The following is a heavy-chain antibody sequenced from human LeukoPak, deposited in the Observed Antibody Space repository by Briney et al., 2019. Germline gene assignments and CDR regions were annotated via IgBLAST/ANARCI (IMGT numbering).Heavy chain of an antibody. CDR1: GFTFSSYA. D-gene: IGHD6-13*01. V-gene: IGHV3-30-3*01. J-gene: IGHJ5*02. CDR2: ISYDGSNK. Sequence: GGSLRLSCAASGFTFSSYAMHWVRQAPGKGLEWVAVISYDGSNKYYADSVKGRFTISRDNSKNTLYLQMNSLRAEDTAGYYCAREPTQCRSWYFSNSCWFDPWGQGTLVTVSS. CDR3: AREPTQCRSWYFSNSCWFDP.